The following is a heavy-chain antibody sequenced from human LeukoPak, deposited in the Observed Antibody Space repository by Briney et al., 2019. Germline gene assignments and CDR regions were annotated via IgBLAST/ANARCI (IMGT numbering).Heavy chain of an antibody. CDR2: ISSSSSYI. V-gene: IGHV3-21*01. CDR1: GFTFSTYS. Sequence: PGGSLRLSCAASGFTFSTYSMNWVRQAPGKGLEWVSSISSSSSYIYYADSVKGPFTISRDNAKNSLYLQMNSLRAEDTAVYYCARDLTGHGSGYEGPSDYWGQGTLVTVSS. CDR3: ARDLTGHGSGYEGPSDY. D-gene: IGHD5-12*01. J-gene: IGHJ4*02.